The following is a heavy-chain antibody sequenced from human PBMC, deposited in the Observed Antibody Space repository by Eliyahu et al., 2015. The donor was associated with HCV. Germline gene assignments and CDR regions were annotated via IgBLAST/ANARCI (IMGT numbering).Heavy chain of an antibody. V-gene: IGHV1-2*06. CDR2: INPNSGGT. Sequence: QVQLVQSGAEVKKPGASVKVSCKASGYTFTGYYRHWVRQAPGQGLEWMGRINPNSGGTNYAHKFQGRVTMTRDTSISTAYMELSRLRSDDTAVYYCARDPRYDYVWGSYRPFDYWGQGTLVTVSS. J-gene: IGHJ4*02. D-gene: IGHD3-16*02. CDR3: ARDPRYDYVWGSYRPFDY. CDR1: GYTFTGYY.